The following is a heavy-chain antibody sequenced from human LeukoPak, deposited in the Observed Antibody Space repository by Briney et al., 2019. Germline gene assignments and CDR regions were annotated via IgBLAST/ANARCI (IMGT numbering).Heavy chain of an antibody. CDR2: ISWNSGSI. CDR3: AKDISDTAMVTSFDY. D-gene: IGHD5-18*01. Sequence: PGGSLRLSCAASGFTFDDYAMHWVRQAPGKGLEWVSGISWNSGSIGYADSVKGRFTISRDNAKNSLYLQMNSLRAEDTALYYCAKDISDTAMVTSFDYWGQGTLVTASS. CDR1: GFTFDDYA. J-gene: IGHJ4*02. V-gene: IGHV3-9*01.